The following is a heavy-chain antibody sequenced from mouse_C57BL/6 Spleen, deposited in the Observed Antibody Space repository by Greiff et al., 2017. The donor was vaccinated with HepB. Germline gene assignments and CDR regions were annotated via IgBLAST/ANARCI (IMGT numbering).Heavy chain of an antibody. V-gene: IGHV1-85*01. CDR3: ARVGGLRRRAWFAY. CDR1: GYTFTSYD. J-gene: IGHJ3*01. Sequence: VQLQQSGPELVKPGASVKLSCKASGYTFTSYDINWVKQRPGQGLEWIGWIYPRDGSTQYNEKFKGKATLTVDTSSSTAYMELHSLTSESSAVYFCARVGGLRRRAWFAYWGQGTLVTVSA. D-gene: IGHD2-4*01. CDR2: IYPRDGST.